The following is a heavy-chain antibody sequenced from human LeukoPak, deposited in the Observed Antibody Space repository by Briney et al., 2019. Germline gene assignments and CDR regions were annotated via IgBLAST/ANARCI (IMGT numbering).Heavy chain of an antibody. CDR1: VFTFSAYG. J-gene: IGHJ4*02. D-gene: IGHD2/OR15-2a*01. V-gene: IGHV3-33*01. Sequence: GGSLRLSCAASVFTFSAYGIHWVRQAPGKGLEGVAIIWYDGSNKYYADSVRGRFTISRDNSKNTLFLEMNSLRAEDSAVYYCAMAIYNSDRTDFDYWGQGTLVTVSS. CDR2: IWYDGSNK. CDR3: AMAIYNSDRTDFDY.